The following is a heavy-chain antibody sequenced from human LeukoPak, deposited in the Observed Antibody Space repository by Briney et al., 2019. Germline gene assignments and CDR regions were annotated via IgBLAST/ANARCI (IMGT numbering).Heavy chain of an antibody. V-gene: IGHV1-3*01. J-gene: IGHJ6*02. CDR2: INAGNGNT. CDR3: ARVVTRLREGDYYYDMDV. CDR1: GYTFTNYI. Sequence: ASAKVSCTASGYTFTNYIIHWVRQAPGQRLEWMGWINAGNGNTEYSQKFQDRVTVTRDTSATTAYMELSSLRSEDTAVYYCARVVTRLREGDYYYDMDVWGQGTTVTVSS. D-gene: IGHD1-26*01.